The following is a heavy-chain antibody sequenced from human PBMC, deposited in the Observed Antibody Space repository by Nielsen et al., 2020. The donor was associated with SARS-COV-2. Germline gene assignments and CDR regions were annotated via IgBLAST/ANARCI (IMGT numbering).Heavy chain of an antibody. Sequence: SETLSLTCAVSGGSISSSNWWSWVRQPPGKGLEWIGEIYHSGSTNYNPSLKSRVTISVDKSKNQFPLKLSSVTAADTAVYYCARVCSSTSCYFPDAFDIWGQGTMVTVSS. V-gene: IGHV4-4*02. CDR1: GGSISSSNW. D-gene: IGHD2-2*01. CDR3: ARVCSSTSCYFPDAFDI. J-gene: IGHJ3*02. CDR2: IYHSGST.